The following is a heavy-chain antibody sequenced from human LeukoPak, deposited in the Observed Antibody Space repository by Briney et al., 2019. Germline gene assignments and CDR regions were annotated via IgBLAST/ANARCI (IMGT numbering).Heavy chain of an antibody. Sequence: SETLSLTCAVSGYSISSGYYWGWIRQPPGKGLQWIGSIYHSGSTYYNPSLKSRVTISVDTSKNQFSLKLSSVTAADTAVYYCARHMSQDIVLITNWGQGTLVTVSS. D-gene: IGHD2-8*01. J-gene: IGHJ4*02. V-gene: IGHV4-38-2*01. CDR3: ARHMSQDIVLITN. CDR2: IYHSGST. CDR1: GYSISSGYY.